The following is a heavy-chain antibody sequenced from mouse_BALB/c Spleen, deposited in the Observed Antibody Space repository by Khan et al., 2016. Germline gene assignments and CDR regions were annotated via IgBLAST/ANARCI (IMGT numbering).Heavy chain of an antibody. V-gene: IGHV7-3*02. CDR1: GFTFTDYY. CDR3: ARLMHYYAMDY. J-gene: IGHJ4*01. Sequence: EVELVESGGGLVQPGGSLRLSCATSGFTFTDYYMSWVRQPPGKALEWLGFIRNKANGYTIEYSASVQGRFTISRDNSQSILYLQMNTLRAEDSATYYCARLMHYYAMDYGGQGTSVTVSS. CDR2: IRNKANGYTI.